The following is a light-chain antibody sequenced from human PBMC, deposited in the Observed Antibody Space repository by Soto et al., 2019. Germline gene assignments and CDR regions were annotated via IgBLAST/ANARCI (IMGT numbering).Light chain of an antibody. CDR2: IAS. Sequence: EMALIQYPATRPLLPGERATLSCRASKGICSSSARYQQKPGQAPRRLFFIASNRPTAIPDRFGGSGCGKDFPLTIRSLAHEDFADYFCQQSYTAATFGPGTKVDVK. CDR3: QQSYTAAT. J-gene: IGKJ3*01. V-gene: IGKV3-11*01. CDR1: KGICSS.